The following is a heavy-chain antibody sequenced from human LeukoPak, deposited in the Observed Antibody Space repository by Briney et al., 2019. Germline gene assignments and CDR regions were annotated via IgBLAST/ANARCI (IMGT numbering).Heavy chain of an antibody. Sequence: SETLSLTCAVYGGSFSGYYWSWIRQPPGKGLEWIGEINHSGSTNYNPSLKSRVTISVDTSKNQFSLKLSSVTAADTAVYYCARRRITMIVVVIRGYYFDYWGQGTLVTVSS. V-gene: IGHV4-34*01. CDR3: ARRRITMIVVVIRGYYFDY. D-gene: IGHD3-22*01. CDR1: GGSFSGYY. J-gene: IGHJ4*02. CDR2: INHSGST.